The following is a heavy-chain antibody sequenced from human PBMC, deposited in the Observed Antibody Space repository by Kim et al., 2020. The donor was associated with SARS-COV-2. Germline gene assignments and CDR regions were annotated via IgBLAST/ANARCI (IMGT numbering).Heavy chain of an antibody. Sequence: GGSLRLSCAASGFTFSSYSMNWVRQAPGKGLEWVSSISSSSSYIYYADSVKGRFTISRDNAKNSLYLQMNSLRAEDTAVYYCARALPDGSSWYDRYYYYGMDVWGQGTTVTVSS. CDR2: ISSSSSYI. D-gene: IGHD6-13*01. CDR1: GFTFSSYS. J-gene: IGHJ6*02. V-gene: IGHV3-21*01. CDR3: ARALPDGSSWYDRYYYYGMDV.